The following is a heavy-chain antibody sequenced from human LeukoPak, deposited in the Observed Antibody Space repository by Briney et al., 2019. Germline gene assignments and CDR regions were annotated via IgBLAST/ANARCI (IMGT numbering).Heavy chain of an antibody. CDR1: GFIFSSYS. J-gene: IGHJ3*02. CDR3: AKDIALGRRNDAFDI. Sequence: GGSLRLSCAASGFIFSSYSMNWVRQAPGKGLEWISYLSDSSSTKYYADSVKGRFTVSRDNAKNSLYLQMNSLRAEDTALYYCAKDIALGRRNDAFDIWGQGTMVTVSS. CDR2: LSDSSSTK. D-gene: IGHD1-1*01. V-gene: IGHV3-48*04.